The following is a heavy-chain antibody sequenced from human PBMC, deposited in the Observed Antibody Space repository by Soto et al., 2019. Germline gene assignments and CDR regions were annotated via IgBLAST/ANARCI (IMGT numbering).Heavy chain of an antibody. CDR2: INAGNGNT. Sequence: ASVKVSCKASGYTFTSYAMHWVRQAPGQRLEWMGWINAGNGNTKYSQKFQGRVTITRDTSASTAYMELSSLRSEDTAVYYCARGELGYCSSTSCYYSYYYGMDVWGQGTTVTVSS. V-gene: IGHV1-3*01. D-gene: IGHD2-2*01. J-gene: IGHJ6*02. CDR3: ARGELGYCSSTSCYYSYYYGMDV. CDR1: GYTFTSYA.